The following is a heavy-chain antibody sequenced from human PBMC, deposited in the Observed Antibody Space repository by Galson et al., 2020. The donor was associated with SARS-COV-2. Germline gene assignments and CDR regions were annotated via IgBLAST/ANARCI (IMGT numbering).Heavy chain of an antibody. V-gene: IGHV4-59*08. D-gene: IGHD1-26*01. CDR1: TDSISNFL. Sequence: SETLSLTCTVSTDSISNFLWTWIRQPPWKGLEWIGDIHYSGRSNYNPSLKSRVTMSLDTSMKHFSLKLRSVTVADTAVFYCARGAGMMSSGKYFDLWGRGTLVTVSS. CDR3: ARGAGMMSSGKYFDL. J-gene: IGHJ2*01. CDR2: IHYSGRS.